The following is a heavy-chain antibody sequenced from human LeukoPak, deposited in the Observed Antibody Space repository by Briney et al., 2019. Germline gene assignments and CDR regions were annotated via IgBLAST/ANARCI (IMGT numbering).Heavy chain of an antibody. J-gene: IGHJ4*02. Sequence: TGGSLRLSCAASGFTFSSYSMNWVRQAPGKGLEWVSSISSSSSYIYYADSVKGRFTISRDNAKNSLYLRMNSLRAEDTAVYYCARESNFWSGYRYDYWGQGTLVTVSS. CDR2: ISSSSSYI. V-gene: IGHV3-21*01. CDR1: GFTFSSYS. CDR3: ARESNFWSGYRYDY. D-gene: IGHD3-3*01.